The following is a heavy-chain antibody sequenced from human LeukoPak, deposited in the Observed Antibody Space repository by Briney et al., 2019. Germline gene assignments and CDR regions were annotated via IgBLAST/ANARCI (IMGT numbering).Heavy chain of an antibody. CDR2: IWYDGSNK. D-gene: IGHD6-19*01. CDR1: GFTFSSYG. J-gene: IGHJ4*02. Sequence: PGGSLRLSCAASGFTFSSYGMHWVRQAPGKGLEWVAVIWYDGSNKYYADSVKGRFTISRDKSKNTLYLQMNSLRAEDTAVYYCAKGLDSSGWYSDYWAQGTLVSVS. V-gene: IGHV3-33*03. CDR3: AKGLDSSGWYSDY.